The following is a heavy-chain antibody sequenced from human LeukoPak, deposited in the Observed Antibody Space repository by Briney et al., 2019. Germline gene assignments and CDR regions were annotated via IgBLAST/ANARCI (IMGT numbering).Heavy chain of an antibody. D-gene: IGHD6-19*01. CDR2: IKVDGSEV. CDR3: ARDRGWQTFDY. J-gene: IGHJ4*02. V-gene: IGHV3-7*01. Sequence: GGSLRLSCAASGFTLSTYWMTWVRQVPGKGLERVANIKVDGSEVYYVASVKGRFTISRSNAKNSVYLQMNSLRAEDTAVYYCARDRGWQTFDYWGQGTLVTVSS. CDR1: GFTLSTYW.